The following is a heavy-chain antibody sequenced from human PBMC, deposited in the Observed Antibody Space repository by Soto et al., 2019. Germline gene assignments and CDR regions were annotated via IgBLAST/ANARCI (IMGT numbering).Heavy chain of an antibody. CDR3: ASSRGQLAYYYYGMDV. CDR2: IIPIFGTA. Sequence: SVKVSCKASGGTFSSYAISWVRQAPGQGLEWMGGIIPIFGTANYAQKFQGRVTITADESTSTAYMELSSLRSEDTAVYYCASSRGQLAYYYYGMDVWGHGTTVTVSS. J-gene: IGHJ6*02. D-gene: IGHD6-13*01. V-gene: IGHV1-69*13. CDR1: GGTFSSYA.